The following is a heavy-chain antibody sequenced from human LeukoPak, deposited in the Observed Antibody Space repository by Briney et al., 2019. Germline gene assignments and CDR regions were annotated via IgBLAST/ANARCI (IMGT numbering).Heavy chain of an antibody. D-gene: IGHD3-16*02. J-gene: IGHJ5*02. CDR3: ARGLRLGELSLFVL. V-gene: IGHV3-30*04. CDR1: GFTFSSYA. CDR2: ISYDGSNK. Sequence: GGSLRLSCAASGFTFSSYAMHWVRQAPGKGLEWVAVISYDGSNKYYADSVKGRFTISRDNSKNTLYLQMNSLRAEDTAVYYCARGLRLGELSLFVLWGQGTLVTVSS.